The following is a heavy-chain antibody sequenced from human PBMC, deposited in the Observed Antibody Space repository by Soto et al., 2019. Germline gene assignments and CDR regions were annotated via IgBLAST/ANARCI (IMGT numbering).Heavy chain of an antibody. J-gene: IGHJ4*02. Sequence: VSCKASGGTFSSYAISWVRQAPGKGLEWMGGIIPIFGTANYAQKFQCRVKITADESTSTAYMELSSLRSEDTAVYYCARAPYYYDSSGYHDFDYWGQGTLVTVSS. D-gene: IGHD3-22*01. V-gene: IGHV1-69*01. CDR1: GGTFSSYA. CDR3: ARAPYYYDSSGYHDFDY. CDR2: IIPIFGTA.